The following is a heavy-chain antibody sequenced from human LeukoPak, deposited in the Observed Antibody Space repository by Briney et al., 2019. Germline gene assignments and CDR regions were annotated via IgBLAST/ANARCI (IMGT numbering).Heavy chain of an antibody. CDR2: IYSSGTT. D-gene: IGHD1-26*01. J-gene: IGHJ4*02. CDR1: GGSMSSYF. CDR3: AREGGTYRSLDY. V-gene: IGHV4-4*07. Sequence: SETLSLTCTVSGGSMSSYFWSWIRQPAGKGLEWIGRIYSSGTTNYNTSLKSRVTMSVDTSKNQFSLNLSSVTAADTAVYYCAREGGTYRSLDYWGQGTLVTVSS.